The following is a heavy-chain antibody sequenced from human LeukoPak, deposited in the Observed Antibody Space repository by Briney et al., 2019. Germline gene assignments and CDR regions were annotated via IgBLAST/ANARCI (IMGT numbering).Heavy chain of an antibody. V-gene: IGHV1-69*13. Sequence: GASVKVSCKASGGTFSSYAISWVRQAPGQGLEWMGGFIPISGTVNYAQKFQGRVTITADESTSTAYMELSSLRSEDTAVYYCARTNYDSSGYYWDRYFDYWGQGTLVTVSS. D-gene: IGHD3-22*01. CDR3: ARTNYDSSGYYWDRYFDY. J-gene: IGHJ4*02. CDR1: GGTFSSYA. CDR2: FIPISGTV.